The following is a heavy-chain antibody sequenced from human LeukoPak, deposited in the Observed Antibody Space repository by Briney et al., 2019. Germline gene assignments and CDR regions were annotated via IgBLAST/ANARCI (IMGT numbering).Heavy chain of an antibody. CDR2: IYPGDSDT. CDR3: ARLYTSGWYPPGYYYHYYMDV. Sequence: GEFLKISCKGSGYSFSSNWIGWVRQMPGEGLEWMGIIYPGDSDTRYSPSFQGQVTISADKSISTAYLQWSSLKASDTAIYYCARLYTSGWYPPGYYYHYYMDVWGKGTTVTISS. V-gene: IGHV5-51*01. D-gene: IGHD6-19*01. CDR1: GYSFSSNW. J-gene: IGHJ6*03.